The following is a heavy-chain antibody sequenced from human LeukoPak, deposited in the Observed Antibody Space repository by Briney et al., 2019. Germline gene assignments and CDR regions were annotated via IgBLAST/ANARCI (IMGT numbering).Heavy chain of an antibody. J-gene: IGHJ4*02. CDR3: AKVRYSSGWYDFDY. V-gene: IGHV3-23*01. Sequence: AGGSLRLSCAASGFSFSSYAMNWVRQAPGKGLEWVSVIGGSGGSTSYADSVKGRFTISRDNSKNTLYLQMNSLRAEDTAVYFCAKVRYSSGWYDFDYWGQGTLVTVPS. D-gene: IGHD6-19*01. CDR2: IGGSGGST. CDR1: GFSFSSYA.